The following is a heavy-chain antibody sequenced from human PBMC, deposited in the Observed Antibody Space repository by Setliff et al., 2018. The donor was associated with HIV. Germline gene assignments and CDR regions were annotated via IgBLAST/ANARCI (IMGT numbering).Heavy chain of an antibody. V-gene: IGHV4-34*01. D-gene: IGHD3-10*01. CDR1: GGSFSGYS. J-gene: IGHJ5*02. Sequence: SETLSLTCAVYGGSFSGYSWIWIRQPPGKGLEWIGEINHSGSANYNPSLKSQVTISLDTSRNQFSLKVTSVTAADTAVYYCARVITMVWTTFDPWGQGTLVTVSS. CDR3: ARVITMVWTTFDP. CDR2: INHSGSA.